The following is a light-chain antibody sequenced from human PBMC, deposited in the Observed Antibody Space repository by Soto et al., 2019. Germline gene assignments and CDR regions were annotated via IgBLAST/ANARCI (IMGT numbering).Light chain of an antibody. CDR3: QQYNNYSET. CDR2: DAS. J-gene: IGKJ1*01. V-gene: IGKV1-5*01. Sequence: DIQMTQSPSTLSASVGDRVTITCRASQSISNWLAWYQQKPGKAPNLLIYDASSLESGVPSRFSGSGSGTEFTLTISSLQPDDFATYYCQQYNNYSETFGQGTKVEIK. CDR1: QSISNW.